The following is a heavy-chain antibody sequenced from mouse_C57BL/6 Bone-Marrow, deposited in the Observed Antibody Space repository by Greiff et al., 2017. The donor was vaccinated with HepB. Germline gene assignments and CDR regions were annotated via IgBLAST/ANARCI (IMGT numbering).Heavy chain of an antibody. Sequence: QVQLQQPGAELVMPGASVKLSCKASGYTFTSYWMHWVKQRPGQGLEWIGEIDPSDSYTNYNQKFKGKSTLTVDKSSSTAYMQLSSLTSEDSAVYYCARSADYYGSSYVGYFDVWGTGTTVTVSS. D-gene: IGHD1-1*01. CDR3: ARSADYYGSSYVGYFDV. J-gene: IGHJ1*03. CDR2: IDPSDSYT. CDR1: GYTFTSYW. V-gene: IGHV1-69*01.